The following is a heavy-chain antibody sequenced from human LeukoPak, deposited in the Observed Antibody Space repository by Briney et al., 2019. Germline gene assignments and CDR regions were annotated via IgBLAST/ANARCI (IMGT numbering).Heavy chain of an antibody. J-gene: IGHJ6*02. Sequence: GGSLRLSCAASGFPFSSFGMNWVGQAPGKGLEWVAVIWYDESNKYYEDSVNGRFTISRDNSKNTLYLQMNSLRAEDTAVYYCARGSSWPNYYYYGMDVWGQGTTVTVSS. D-gene: IGHD2-2*01. V-gene: IGHV3-33*01. CDR1: GFPFSSFG. CDR3: ARGSSWPNYYYYGMDV. CDR2: IWYDESNK.